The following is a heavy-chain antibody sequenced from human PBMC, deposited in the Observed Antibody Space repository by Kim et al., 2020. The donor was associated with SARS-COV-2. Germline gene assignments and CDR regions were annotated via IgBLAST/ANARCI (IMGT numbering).Heavy chain of an antibody. V-gene: IGHV3-30*07. D-gene: IGHD1-26*01. CDR3: ARAGKRSYYWYFDL. J-gene: IGHJ2*01. Sequence: ADSVKGRFTISRDNSKTTLYLQMTSLSAEDTAVYYCARAGKRSYYWYFDLWGRGTLVTVSS.